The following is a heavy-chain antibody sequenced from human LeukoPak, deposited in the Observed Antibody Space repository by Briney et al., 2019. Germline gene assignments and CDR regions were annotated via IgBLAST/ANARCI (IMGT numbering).Heavy chain of an antibody. Sequence: PSETLSLTCTVSGGSISSHYWNWIRKPPGKGLEWIGYIYTSGGTNYIPSLKGRVTISIDTPKNQFSLKLSSVTAADSAVYYCARLTRLSTSPDRYYLDYWGQGTLVTVSS. CDR1: GGSISSHY. D-gene: IGHD6-6*01. J-gene: IGHJ4*02. CDR3: ARLTRLSTSPDRYYLDY. CDR2: IYTSGGT. V-gene: IGHV4-4*09.